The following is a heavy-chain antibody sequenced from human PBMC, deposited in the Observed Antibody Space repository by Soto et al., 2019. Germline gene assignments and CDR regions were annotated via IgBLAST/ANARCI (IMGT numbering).Heavy chain of an antibody. J-gene: IGHJ6*02. Sequence: QVQLVQSGAEVKKPGASVKVSCKASGDTFTSYGINWVRQAPGQGHEWMGWISGYNGNTNYAQKFQGRVTMTTDTSTSTAYMQLRSLRSDDTAVYYCASGQWERDGMDVWGQGTTVTVSS. CDR3: ASGQWERDGMDV. CDR2: ISGYNGNT. CDR1: GDTFTSYG. D-gene: IGHD1-26*01. V-gene: IGHV1-18*01.